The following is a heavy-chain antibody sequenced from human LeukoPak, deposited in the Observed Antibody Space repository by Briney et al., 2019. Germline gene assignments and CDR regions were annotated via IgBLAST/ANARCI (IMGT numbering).Heavy chain of an antibody. Sequence: GESLKISCKGSGYSFASYWIGWVRQMPGKGLEWMGIIYPGDSDTSYSPSFQGQVTISADKSISTAYLQWSSLKASDTATYYCARLTTATTTTPYYMDVWGKGTTVTVSS. D-gene: IGHD4-11*01. V-gene: IGHV5-51*01. CDR1: GYSFASYW. CDR3: ARLTTATTTTPYYMDV. CDR2: IYPGDSDT. J-gene: IGHJ6*03.